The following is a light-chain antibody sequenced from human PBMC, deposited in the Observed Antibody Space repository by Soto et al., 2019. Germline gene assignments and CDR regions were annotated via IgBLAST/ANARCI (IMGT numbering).Light chain of an antibody. V-gene: IGKV3-15*01. CDR1: QSVGSN. Sequence: EIVMTQSPATLSVSPGERATLSCRASQSVGSNLAWYQQKPGHAPRLLIYDASTRATGIPARFSGGGSGTEFTLTISSLQSEDLAVYYCQQYNNWPLTFGGGTKVDI. J-gene: IGKJ4*01. CDR3: QQYNNWPLT. CDR2: DAS.